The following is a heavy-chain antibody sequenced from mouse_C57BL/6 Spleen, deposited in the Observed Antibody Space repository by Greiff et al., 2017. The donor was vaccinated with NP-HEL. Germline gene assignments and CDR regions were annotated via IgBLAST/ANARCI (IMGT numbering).Heavy chain of an antibody. J-gene: IGHJ4*01. D-gene: IGHD2-3*01. CDR3: ARDYDGHYGGYAMDY. Sequence: EVQVVESGGGLVKPGGSLKLSCAASGFTFSDYGMHWVRQAPEKGLEWVAYISSGSSTIYYADTVKGRFTISRDNAKNTLFLQMTSLRSEDTAMYYCARDYDGHYGGYAMDYWGQGTSVTVSS. CDR2: ISSGSSTI. V-gene: IGHV5-17*01. CDR1: GFTFSDYG.